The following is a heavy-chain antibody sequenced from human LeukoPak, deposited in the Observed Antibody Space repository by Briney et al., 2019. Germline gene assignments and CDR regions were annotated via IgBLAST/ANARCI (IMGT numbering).Heavy chain of an antibody. Sequence: PGRSLRLSCAASGFTFDDYAMHWVRQAPGKGLEWVSGISWNSGSIGYADSVKGRFTISRDNAKNSLYMQMNSLRAEDTALYYCAKGSGYSYGTIVHYWAQGTLVTVSS. V-gene: IGHV3-9*01. D-gene: IGHD5-18*01. CDR3: AKGSGYSYGTIVHY. J-gene: IGHJ4*02. CDR2: ISWNSGSI. CDR1: GFTFDDYA.